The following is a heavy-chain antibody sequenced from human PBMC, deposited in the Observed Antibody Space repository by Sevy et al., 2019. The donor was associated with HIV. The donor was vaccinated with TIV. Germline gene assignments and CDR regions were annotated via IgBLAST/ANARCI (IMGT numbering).Heavy chain of an antibody. V-gene: IGHV1-2*02. CDR1: GSTFSDDY. D-gene: IGHD1-1*01. J-gene: IGHJ5*02. Sequence: ASVKVSCKTSGSTFSDDYIHWVRQAPGERLERMGWINSAGTNYAETFQGRVTMTRDASITTAYMELNSLRSDDTATYYCATSANLDTSWFDPWGQGVVVTVSS. CDR3: ATSANLDTSWFDP. CDR2: INSAGT.